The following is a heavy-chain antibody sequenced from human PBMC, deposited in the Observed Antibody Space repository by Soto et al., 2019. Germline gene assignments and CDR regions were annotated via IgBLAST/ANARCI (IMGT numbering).Heavy chain of an antibody. Sequence: QVQLVESGGGVVQPGRSLRLSCAASGFTFSSYGMHWVRQAPGKGLEWVAVISDDGSNKYYADSVKGRFTISRDNSQNTLYLQMNSLRAEDTAVYYCAIQSSSIVALDYWGQGTLVTVSS. J-gene: IGHJ4*02. CDR2: ISDDGSNK. V-gene: IGHV3-30*03. CDR1: GFTFSSYG. D-gene: IGHD5-12*01. CDR3: AIQSSSIVALDY.